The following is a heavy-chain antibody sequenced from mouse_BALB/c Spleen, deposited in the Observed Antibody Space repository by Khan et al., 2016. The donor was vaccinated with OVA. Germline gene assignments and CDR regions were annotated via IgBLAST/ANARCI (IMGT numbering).Heavy chain of an antibody. CDR2: INTYTGEP. CDR1: GYSFTHYG. V-gene: IGHV9-3-1*01. D-gene: IGHD2-10*01. J-gene: IGHJ4*01. CDR3: ARPPYFSYVMGY. Sequence: LVESGPELKKPGETVKISCKASGYSFTHYGMNWVKQAPGKGLKWMGWINTYTGEPTYVEDFKGRFAFSLETSASTAYLQINNLKNEDTATYFCARPPYFSYVMGYWGQGTSVTVSS.